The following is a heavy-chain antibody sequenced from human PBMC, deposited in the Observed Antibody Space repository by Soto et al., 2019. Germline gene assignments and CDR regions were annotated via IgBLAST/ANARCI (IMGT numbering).Heavy chain of an antibody. CDR2: IYPGDSDT. CDR3: ARRGAYHYDSSGYSAGF. J-gene: IGHJ4*02. CDR1: GFSLSSYW. V-gene: IGHV5-51*01. D-gene: IGHD3-22*01. Sequence: VGSLKISCNGSGFSLSSYWIGWVRQMPGKGLEWMGIIYPGDSDTRYSPSFQGQVTISVDKSVSTAYLQWSSLKASDTAMYYCARRGAYHYDSSGYSAGFWGQGTLVTVSS.